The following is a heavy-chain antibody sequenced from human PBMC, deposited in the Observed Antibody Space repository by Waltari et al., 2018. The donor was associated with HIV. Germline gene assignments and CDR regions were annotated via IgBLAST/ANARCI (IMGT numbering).Heavy chain of an antibody. V-gene: IGHV1-2*02. CDR2: INPNRGGT. CDR3: ARDTPDAYYYDTSGYWS. J-gene: IGHJ5*02. D-gene: IGHD3-22*01. Sequence: QVQLVQSGAEVKKPGASVKVSCKASGYTFTGYYMHWVRQAPGQGLEWMGGINPNRGGTNYAQKFQGRVTMTRDTSVSTAYMELIRLRSDDTAVYYCARDTPDAYYYDTSGYWSWGQGTLVTVSS. CDR1: GYTFTGYY.